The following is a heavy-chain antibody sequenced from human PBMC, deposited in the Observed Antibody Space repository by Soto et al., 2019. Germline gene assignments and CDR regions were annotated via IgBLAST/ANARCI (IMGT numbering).Heavy chain of an antibody. J-gene: IGHJ3*02. CDR3: AGDSAYAFDI. D-gene: IGHD2-21*01. V-gene: IGHV3-48*02. Sequence: EVQLVESGGGLVQPGGSLRLSCAASGFTFNTYPMNWARQAPGKGLEWISYISASTTFISYADSVRGRFAISRDNAENSLYLQMNSLRDEDTAVYYCAGDSAYAFDIWGQGTMVTVSS. CDR1: GFTFNTYP. CDR2: ISASTTFI.